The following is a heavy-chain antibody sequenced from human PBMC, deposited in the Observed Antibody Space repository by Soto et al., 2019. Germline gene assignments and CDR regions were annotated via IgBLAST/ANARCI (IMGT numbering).Heavy chain of an antibody. J-gene: IGHJ4*02. CDR1: GFIFSSSA. Sequence: GGSLRLSCAASGFIFSSSAMTWVRQAPGKGLEWVSGLSAGGTATYYADSAKGRFTISRDNSKNTLYLQMNSLRAEDTAIYYCAKVTGLVDPFDYWGQGTLVTVSS. V-gene: IGHV3-23*01. D-gene: IGHD2-8*02. CDR3: AKVTGLVDPFDY. CDR2: LSAGGTAT.